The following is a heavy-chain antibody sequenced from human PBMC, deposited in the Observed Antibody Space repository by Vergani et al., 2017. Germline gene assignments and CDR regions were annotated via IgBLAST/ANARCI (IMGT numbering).Heavy chain of an antibody. CDR1: GFRFSSSG. CDR3: AKDVGGCNSISCSYYMDV. Sequence: QVQLVESGGGVVQTGRSLRLSCAASGFRFSSSGMNWVCQGPGKGREGVAVIWYVGSNKYYADSVKGRLTISRDNSQNTVNLQMNSLRVDDTAVYYCAKDVGGCNSISCSYYMDVWGKGTTVTV. V-gene: IGHV3-33*06. D-gene: IGHD2/OR15-2a*01. CDR2: IWYVGSNK. J-gene: IGHJ6*03.